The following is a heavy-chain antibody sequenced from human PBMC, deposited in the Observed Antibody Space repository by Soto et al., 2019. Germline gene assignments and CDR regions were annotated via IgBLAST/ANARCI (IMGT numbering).Heavy chain of an antibody. CDR2: IIPIFGTA. CDR1: GGTFSSYA. V-gene: IGHV1-69*13. CDR3: AMQITAYYYDSSGRLGYFQH. D-gene: IGHD3-22*01. Sequence: GASVKVSCKASGGTFSSYAISWVRQAPGQGLEWMGGIIPIFGTANYAQKFQGRVTITADESTSTAYMELSSLRSEDTAVYYCAMQITAYYYDSSGRLGYFQHWGQGTLVTVSS. J-gene: IGHJ1*01.